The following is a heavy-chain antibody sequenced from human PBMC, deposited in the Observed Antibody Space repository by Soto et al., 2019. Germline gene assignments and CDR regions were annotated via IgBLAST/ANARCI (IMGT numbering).Heavy chain of an antibody. CDR1: GGSISSGGYY. Sequence: SETLSLTCTVSGGSISSGGYYWSWIRQHPGTGLEWIGHISYSGSTYYNTSLKSRVTISVDTSKNQFSLQLSSVTAADTAVYYCARDTGAYYYDSSGYRDYFDYWGQGTLVTVSS. J-gene: IGHJ4*02. D-gene: IGHD3-22*01. CDR3: ARDTGAYYYDSSGYRDYFDY. V-gene: IGHV4-31*03. CDR2: ISYSGST.